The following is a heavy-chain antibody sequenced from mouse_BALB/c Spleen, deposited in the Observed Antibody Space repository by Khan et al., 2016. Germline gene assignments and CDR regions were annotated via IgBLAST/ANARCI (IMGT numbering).Heavy chain of an antibody. Sequence: QVQLQQSGAELAKPGASVKMSCKASGYTFTSYWMHWVKQRPGQGLEWIGYINPSTGYTEYNQKFKDKATLTADQSSSTAYMQLSSLTSEDSAVYYWAYYGNYDYWGQGTTLTVSS. CDR1: GYTFTSYW. CDR3: AYYGNYDY. D-gene: IGHD2-1*01. CDR2: INPSTGYT. V-gene: IGHV1-7*01. J-gene: IGHJ2*01.